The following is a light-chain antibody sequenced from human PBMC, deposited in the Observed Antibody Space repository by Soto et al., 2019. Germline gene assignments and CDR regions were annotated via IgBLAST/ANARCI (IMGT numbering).Light chain of an antibody. Sequence: IVLTQSPGTLSLSPGERATLSCRASQSVSSYLAWYQQKPGQAPRLLIYGASSRATGIPDRFSGSGSGTDFTLTISRLEPEDFAVYHCQQYGSSPLTFGQGTKVDIK. CDR1: QSVSSY. J-gene: IGKJ1*01. V-gene: IGKV3-20*01. CDR2: GAS. CDR3: QQYGSSPLT.